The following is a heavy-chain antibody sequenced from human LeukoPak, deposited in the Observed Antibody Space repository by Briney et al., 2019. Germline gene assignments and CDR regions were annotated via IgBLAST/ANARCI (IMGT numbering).Heavy chain of an antibody. Sequence: QSGGSLRLSCAASGFTVSSNYMSWVRQAPGKGLEWVSVIYSGGSTYYADSVKGRFTISRDNSKNTLYLQMNSLRAEDTAVYYRARDPSSGWYWFDPWGQGTLVTVSS. CDR1: GFTVSSNY. J-gene: IGHJ5*02. D-gene: IGHD6-19*01. V-gene: IGHV3-66*02. CDR3: ARDPSSGWYWFDP. CDR2: IYSGGST.